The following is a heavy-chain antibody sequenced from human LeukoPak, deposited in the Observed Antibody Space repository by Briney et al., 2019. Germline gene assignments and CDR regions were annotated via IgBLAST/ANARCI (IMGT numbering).Heavy chain of an antibody. V-gene: IGHV4-34*01. CDR3: ARGKSTVTTFVDY. Sequence: SETLSLTCAVYGGSFSGYYWSWIRQPPGKGLEWIGEINHSGSTNYNPSLTSRVTISVDTSKNQFSLKLSSVTAADTAVYYCARGKSTVTTFVDYWGQGTLVTVSS. J-gene: IGHJ4*02. CDR1: GGSFSGYY. D-gene: IGHD4-17*01. CDR2: INHSGST.